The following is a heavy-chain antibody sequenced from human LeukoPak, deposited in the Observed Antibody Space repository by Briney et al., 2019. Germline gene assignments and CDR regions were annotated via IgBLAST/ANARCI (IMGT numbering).Heavy chain of an antibody. V-gene: IGHV6-1*01. CDR1: GDSVSSNSAT. Sequence: SQTLSLTCAISGDSVSSNSATWNWIRQSPSRGLEWLGRTYYRSKWYSDYAVSVKSRITVNPDSSRNQSSLQLNSVTPEDTAVYYCARVPSPAVTGLMDVWGQGATVTVSS. CDR3: ARVPSPAVTGLMDV. D-gene: IGHD6-19*01. CDR2: TYYRSKWYS. J-gene: IGHJ6*02.